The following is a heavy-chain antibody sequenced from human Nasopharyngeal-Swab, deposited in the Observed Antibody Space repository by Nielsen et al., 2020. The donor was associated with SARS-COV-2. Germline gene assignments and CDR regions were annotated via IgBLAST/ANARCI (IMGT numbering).Heavy chain of an antibody. CDR1: GGTFSSYA. J-gene: IGHJ4*02. CDR3: ATAPYGSGSGDFLDY. CDR2: FDPEDGET. Sequence: ASVKVSCKASGGTFSSYAISWVRQAPGQGLEWMGGFDPEDGETIYAQKFQGRVTMTEDTSTDTAYMELSSLRSEDTAVYYCATAPYGSGSGDFLDYWGQGTLVTVSS. D-gene: IGHD3-10*01. V-gene: IGHV1-24*01.